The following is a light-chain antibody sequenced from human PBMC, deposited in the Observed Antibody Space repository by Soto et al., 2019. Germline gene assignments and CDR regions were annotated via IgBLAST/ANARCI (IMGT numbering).Light chain of an antibody. Sequence: EIVLTQSPGILSLSLGERATLSCRASQSVSSSYLAWYQQKPGQAPRLLIYGASSRATGIPDRFSGSGSGTDFTLTISRLEAEDFAVYYCQQYGSSPEWTFGQGTKVDIK. CDR2: GAS. CDR1: QSVSSSY. J-gene: IGKJ1*01. V-gene: IGKV3-20*01. CDR3: QQYGSSPEWT.